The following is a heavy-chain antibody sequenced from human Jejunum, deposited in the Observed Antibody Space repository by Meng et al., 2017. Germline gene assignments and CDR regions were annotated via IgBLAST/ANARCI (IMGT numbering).Heavy chain of an antibody. V-gene: IGHV3-33*01. CDR3: VRDGPNYFDY. J-gene: IGHJ4*02. CDR2: KYYDGSNK. CDR1: GLTVSTHG. Sequence: GGGGVQPGRTLGRSLAASGLTVSTHGLYWVRQAPSKGLEWVAGKYYDGSNKYYSDSVKGRFTISRDNSKNTLYLQMNSLRAEDTAVYYCVRDGPNYFDYWGQGTLVTVSS.